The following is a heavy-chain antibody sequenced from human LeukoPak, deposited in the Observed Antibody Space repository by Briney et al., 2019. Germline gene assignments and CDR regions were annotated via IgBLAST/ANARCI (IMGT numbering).Heavy chain of an antibody. J-gene: IGHJ3*02. D-gene: IGHD3-16*01. CDR3: ERGGEVPI. V-gene: IGHV4-59*12. CDR1: GGSISSYY. CDR2: IYYSGST. Sequence: SETLSLTCAVSGGSISSYYWSWIRQPPGKGLEWIGYIYYSGSTNYNPSLKSRVTMSVDTSKNQFSLKLSSVTAADTAVYYCERGGEVPIWGQGTMVTVSS.